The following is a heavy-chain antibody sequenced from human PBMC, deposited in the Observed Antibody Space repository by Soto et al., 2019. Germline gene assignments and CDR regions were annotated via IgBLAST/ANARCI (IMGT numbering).Heavy chain of an antibody. CDR3: ARSIRFLESELSYYYYYGMDV. CDR2: ICYDGSNK. J-gene: IGHJ6*02. CDR1: GFTFSSYG. V-gene: IGHV3-33*01. D-gene: IGHD3-3*01. Sequence: GGSLRLSCAASGFTFSSYGMHWVRQAPGKGLEWVAVICYDGSNKYYADSVKGRFTISRDNSRNTLYLQMNSLRAEDTAVYYCARSIRFLESELSYYYYYGMDVWGQGTTVTVSS.